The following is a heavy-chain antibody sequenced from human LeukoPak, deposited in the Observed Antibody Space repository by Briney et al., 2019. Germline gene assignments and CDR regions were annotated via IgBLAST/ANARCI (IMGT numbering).Heavy chain of an antibody. V-gene: IGHV1-24*01. J-gene: IGHJ4*02. CDR3: AREHYDILTGYYPGLWY. CDR2: FDPEDGET. CDR1: GYTLTELS. D-gene: IGHD3-9*01. Sequence: ASVKVSCKVSGYTLTELSMHWVRQAPGKGLEWMGGFDPEDGETIYAQKFQGRVTMTRDTSTSTVYMELSSLRSEDTAVYYCAREHYDILTGYYPGLWYWGQGTLVTVSS.